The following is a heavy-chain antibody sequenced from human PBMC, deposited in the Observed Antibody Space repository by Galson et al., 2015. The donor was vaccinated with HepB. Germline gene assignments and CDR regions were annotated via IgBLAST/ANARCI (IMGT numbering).Heavy chain of an antibody. V-gene: IGHV3-15*07. J-gene: IGHJ4*02. CDR3: TTDPMIVVVITTI. CDR2: IKSKTDGGTT. Sequence: SLRLSCAASGFTFSNAWMNWVRQAPGKGLEWVGRIKSKTDGGTTDYAAPVKGRFTISRDDSKNTLYLQMNSLKTEDTAVYYCTTDPMIVVVITTIWGQGTLVTVSS. CDR1: GFTFSNAW. D-gene: IGHD3-22*01.